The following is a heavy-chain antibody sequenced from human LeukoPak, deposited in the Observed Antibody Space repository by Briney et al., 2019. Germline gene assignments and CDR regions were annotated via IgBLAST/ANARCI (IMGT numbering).Heavy chain of an antibody. V-gene: IGHV3-11*06. J-gene: IGHJ5*02. CDR2: ISSSSSYT. CDR3: ARDHYYGSGSQNWFDP. Sequence: GGSLRLSCAASGFTFSDYYMSWIRQAPGKGLEWVSYISSSSSYTNYADSVKGRFTISRDNAKNSLYLQMNSLRAEDTAMYYCARDHYYGSGSQNWFDPWGQGTLVTVSS. CDR1: GFTFSDYY. D-gene: IGHD3-10*01.